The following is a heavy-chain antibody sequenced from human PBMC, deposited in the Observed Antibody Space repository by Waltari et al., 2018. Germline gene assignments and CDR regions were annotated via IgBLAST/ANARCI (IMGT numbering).Heavy chain of an antibody. CDR2: IYTSGST. J-gene: IGHJ3*02. CDR1: GGSISSGSYY. D-gene: IGHD1-26*01. CDR3: ARREPTFDI. Sequence: QVQLQESGPGLVKPSQTLSLTCTVSGGSISSGSYYWSWIRQPAGKGLEWIGRIYTSGSTNYNPSLKSRVTISVDTPKNQFSLKLSSVTAADTAVYYCARREPTFDIWGQGTMVTVSS. V-gene: IGHV4-61*02.